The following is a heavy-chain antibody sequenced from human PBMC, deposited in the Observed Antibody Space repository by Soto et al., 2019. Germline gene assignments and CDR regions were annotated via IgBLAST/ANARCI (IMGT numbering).Heavy chain of an antibody. Sequence: QVQLQESGPGLVKPSETLSLTCTVSGGSISSYYWSWIRQPPGKGLEWIGYIFYSGSTNYNPSLTSRVTISVDTSKNQFSLKLRSVTAADTAVYYCARLYGLDAFDFWGQGTMVTVSS. CDR3: ARLYGLDAFDF. CDR2: IFYSGST. D-gene: IGHD3-16*02. CDR1: GGSISSYY. J-gene: IGHJ3*01. V-gene: IGHV4-59*08.